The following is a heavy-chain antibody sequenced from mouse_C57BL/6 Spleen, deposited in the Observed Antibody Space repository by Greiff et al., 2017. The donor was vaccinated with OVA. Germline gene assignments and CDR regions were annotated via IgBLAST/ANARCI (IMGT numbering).Heavy chain of an antibody. CDR2: IDPENGDT. CDR1: GFNIKDDY. CDR3: TAGGLRRDY. V-gene: IGHV14-4*01. D-gene: IGHD2-2*01. J-gene: IGHJ3*01. Sequence: VQLQQSGAELVRPGASVKLSCTASGFNIKDDYMHWVKQRPEQGLEWIGWIDPENGDTEYASKFQGKATITADTSSNTAYLQLSSLTSEDTAVYYCTAGGLRRDYWGQGTLVTVSA.